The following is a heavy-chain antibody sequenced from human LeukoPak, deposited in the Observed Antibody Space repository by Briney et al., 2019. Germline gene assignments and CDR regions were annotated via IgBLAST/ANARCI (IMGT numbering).Heavy chain of an antibody. V-gene: IGHV4-4*07. CDR2: IYTSGST. J-gene: IGHJ6*03. D-gene: IGHD2-2*01. CDR1: GGSISSYY. CDR3: ARGKIVVVPAAMKSYYYYMDV. Sequence: SETLSLTCTVSGGSISSYYWSWIRQPAGKGLEWIGRIYTSGSTNYNPSLKSRVTMSVDTSKNQFSLKLSSVTAADTAVYYCARGKIVVVPAAMKSYYYYMDVWGKGTTVTVSS.